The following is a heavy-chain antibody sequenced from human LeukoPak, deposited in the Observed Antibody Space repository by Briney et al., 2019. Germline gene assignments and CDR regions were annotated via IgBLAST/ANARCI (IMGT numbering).Heavy chain of an antibody. J-gene: IGHJ6*02. CDR3: ARAIVVVPAAFYYYGMDV. CDR2: ITHSGST. Sequence: PSETLSLTCAVDGGSFGGYYWTLIRQPPGKGLEWIGEITHSGSTNYNPSLKSRVTISVDTSKNQFSLKLSSVTAADTAVYYCARAIVVVPAAFYYYGMDVWGQGTTVTVSS. CDR1: GGSFGGYY. D-gene: IGHD2-2*01. V-gene: IGHV4-34*01.